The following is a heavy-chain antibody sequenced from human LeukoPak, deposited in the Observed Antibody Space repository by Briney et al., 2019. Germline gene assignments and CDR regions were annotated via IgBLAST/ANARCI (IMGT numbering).Heavy chain of an antibody. J-gene: IGHJ3*02. D-gene: IGHD4-17*01. V-gene: IGHV3-23*01. Sequence: GGSLRLSCAASGFTFSSYAMSWVRQAPGKGLEWVSAISGSGGSTYYADSVKGRFTISRDNSKNTLYLQMNSLRAEDTAVYYCAKDLADYDDVGLGAFDIWGQGTMVTVSS. CDR3: AKDLADYDDVGLGAFDI. CDR1: GFTFSSYA. CDR2: ISGSGGST.